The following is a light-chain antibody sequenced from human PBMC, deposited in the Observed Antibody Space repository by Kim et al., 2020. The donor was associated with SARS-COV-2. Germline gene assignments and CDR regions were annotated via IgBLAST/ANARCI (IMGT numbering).Light chain of an antibody. CDR2: DTG. Sequence: PGVTVTITCDSGTGAVTSDHFPYWFQQKPGQAPRTLIYDTGNRHSWTPARFSGSLLGGKAALTLSAAQAEDEADYYCLLSYSDSRVFGGGTQLTVL. CDR1: TGAVTSDHF. J-gene: IGLJ2*01. CDR3: LLSYSDSRV. V-gene: IGLV7-46*01.